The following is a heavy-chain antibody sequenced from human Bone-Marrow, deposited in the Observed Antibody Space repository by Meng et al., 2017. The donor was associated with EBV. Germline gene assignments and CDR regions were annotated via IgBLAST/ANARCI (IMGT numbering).Heavy chain of an antibody. CDR3: ARAWSVTSGFDP. CDR2: IYHSGST. Sequence: GRPRETGQGRGKATGTLTLTCAVSGGSISSSNWWSWVRQPPGKGLEWIGEIYHSGSTNYNPSLKSRVTISVDKSKNQFSLKLSSVTAADTAVYYCARAWSVTSGFDPWGQGTLVTVSS. V-gene: IGHV4-4*02. J-gene: IGHJ5*02. D-gene: IGHD2-21*02. CDR1: GGSISSSNW.